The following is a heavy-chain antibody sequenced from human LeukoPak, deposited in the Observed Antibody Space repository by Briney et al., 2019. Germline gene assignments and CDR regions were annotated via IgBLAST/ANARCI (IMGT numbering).Heavy chain of an antibody. Sequence: GGSLTLTCAASAFTFSRYWMHWVRQPAGNVLVWVSRINRDGSSTRYADSVKGRLTISRDNAKNTLDLQMSSLRAEDTAVYYCARVDCSGGSCYFDYWGQGTLVTVSS. D-gene: IGHD2-15*01. CDR2: INRDGSST. J-gene: IGHJ4*02. V-gene: IGHV3-74*01. CDR1: AFTFSRYW. CDR3: ARVDCSGGSCYFDY.